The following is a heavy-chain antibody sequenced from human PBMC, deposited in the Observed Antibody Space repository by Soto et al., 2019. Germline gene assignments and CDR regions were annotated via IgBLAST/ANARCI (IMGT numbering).Heavy chain of an antibody. CDR2: IYATGST. D-gene: IGHD1-1*01. V-gene: IGHV4-4*07. J-gene: IGHJ5*02. CDR3: VRDGTKNLRDRFDP. Sequence: TLSLTFNVSGAALTGYYWPWLRQPPGHGLEWIGRIYATGSTDYNPSPKSRITMSADMSKKKFSMTLRAVAAADTAIYYCVRDGTKNLRDRFDPWGRGNLVTVSS. CDR1: GAALTGYY.